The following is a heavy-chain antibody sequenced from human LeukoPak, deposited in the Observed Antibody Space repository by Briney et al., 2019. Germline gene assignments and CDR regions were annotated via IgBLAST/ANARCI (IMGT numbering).Heavy chain of an antibody. Sequence: ASVKVSCKASGYTFTSYYMHWVRQAPEQGLEWMGIINPGGGSTTYAQKFQGRVTMTRDTSTSTVYMELSSLRSEDAAVYYCASGEGCSSNSCTLDYWGQGTLVTVSS. CDR2: INPGGGST. J-gene: IGHJ4*02. D-gene: IGHD2-2*01. CDR1: GYTFTSYY. V-gene: IGHV1-46*01. CDR3: ASGEGCSSNSCTLDY.